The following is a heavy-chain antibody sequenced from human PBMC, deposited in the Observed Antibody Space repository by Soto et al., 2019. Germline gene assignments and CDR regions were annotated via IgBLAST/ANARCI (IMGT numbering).Heavy chain of an antibody. Sequence: QVQLVQSGAEVKKPGSSVKVSCKASGGTFSSYAISWVRQAPGQGLEWMGGIIPIFGTANYAQKFQGRVTITADESTSTAYMELSSLRSEDTAVYYCARPVDIVATIYYYGMDVWGQGTTVTVSS. CDR1: GGTFSSYA. V-gene: IGHV1-69*12. CDR3: ARPVDIVATIYYYGMDV. D-gene: IGHD5-12*01. J-gene: IGHJ6*02. CDR2: IIPIFGTA.